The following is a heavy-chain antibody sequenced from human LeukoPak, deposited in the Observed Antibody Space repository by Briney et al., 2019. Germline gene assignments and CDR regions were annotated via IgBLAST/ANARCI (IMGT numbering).Heavy chain of an antibody. V-gene: IGHV1-18*01. D-gene: IGHD3-10*01. CDR2: ISGYSGST. Sequence: ASVKVSCKTSGYTLSSYGIIWVRQAPGQGLEWMGWISGYSGSTNYAQTLQGRVTMTTDTSTSTAYMELKSLRSDDTAVYYCARGRGYGFDGSGSYRNLFEPWGQGTLVTVSS. CDR1: GYTLSSYG. J-gene: IGHJ5*02. CDR3: ARGRGYGFDGSGSYRNLFEP.